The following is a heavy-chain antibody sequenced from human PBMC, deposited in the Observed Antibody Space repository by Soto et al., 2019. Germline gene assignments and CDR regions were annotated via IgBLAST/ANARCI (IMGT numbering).Heavy chain of an antibody. CDR1: GYSFTSDW. CDR3: ARRGLDILNPNWFYP. CDR2: IDPSDSYI. V-gene: IGHV5-10-1*01. Sequence: PGESLKVSCKGSGYSFTSDWINWVRQMPGKGLEWMGRIDPSDSYINYNPSFQGHVTMSADKSISTAYLQWSSLKASDTAMYYCARRGLDILNPNWFYPWGQGTLVTVSS. D-gene: IGHD3-9*01. J-gene: IGHJ5*02.